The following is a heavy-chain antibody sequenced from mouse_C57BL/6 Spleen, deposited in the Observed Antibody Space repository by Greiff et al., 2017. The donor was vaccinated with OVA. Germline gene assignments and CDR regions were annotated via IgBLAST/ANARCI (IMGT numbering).Heavy chain of an antibody. Sequence: EVQGVESGGGLVQPKGSLKLSCAASGFSFNTYAMNWVRQAPGKGLEWVARIRSKSNNYATYYADSVKDRFTISRDDSESMLYLQMNNLKTEDTAMYYCVRLNDGYGGYAMDYWGQGTSVTVSS. V-gene: IGHV10-1*01. CDR2: IRSKSNNYAT. CDR1: GFSFNTYA. J-gene: IGHJ4*01. CDR3: VRLNDGYGGYAMDY. D-gene: IGHD2-3*01.